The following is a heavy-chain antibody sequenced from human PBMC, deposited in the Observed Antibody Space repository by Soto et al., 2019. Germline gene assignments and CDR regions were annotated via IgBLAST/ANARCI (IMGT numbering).Heavy chain of an antibody. CDR2: ISGSGGLA. CDR1: GFTFSSYV. J-gene: IGHJ4*02. V-gene: IGHV3-23*01. CDR3: AKRGQENHFEH. Sequence: DVNLLESGGGLVQPGGSLRLSCAASGFTFSSYVMRWVRQAPGKGLEWVSSISGSGGLAYYAASVRGRFTTSRDNSKNTLYLEMSSLRVEDSAVYYCAKRGQENHFEHWGQGALVIVSS.